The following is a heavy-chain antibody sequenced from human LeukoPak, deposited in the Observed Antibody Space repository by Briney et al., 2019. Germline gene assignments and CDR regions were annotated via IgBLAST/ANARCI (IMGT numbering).Heavy chain of an antibody. V-gene: IGHV1-69*05. D-gene: IGHD2-2*01. CDR3: ARDLKVVPAAYDI. CDR1: GGTFSSYA. J-gene: IGHJ3*02. CDR2: IIPIFGTA. Sequence: SVKVSCKASGGTFSSYAISWVRQAPGQGLEWMGGIIPIFGTANYAQKFQGRVTITTDESTSTAYMELSSLRSEDTAVYYCARDLKVVPAAYDIWGQGTMVTVSS.